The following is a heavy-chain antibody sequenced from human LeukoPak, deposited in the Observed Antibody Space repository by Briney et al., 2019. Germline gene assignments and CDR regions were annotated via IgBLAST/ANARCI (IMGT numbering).Heavy chain of an antibody. V-gene: IGHV3-30-3*01. D-gene: IGHD3-22*01. CDR1: GFTFSSYA. Sequence: PGRSLRLSCAASGFTFSSYAMHWVRQAPGKGLEWVAVLSYDGSNKYYADSVKGRFTISRDNSKNTLYLQMNSLRAEDTAVYYCARDQIVVVNTYYYYGMGVWGQGTTVTVSS. CDR2: LSYDGSNK. J-gene: IGHJ6*02. CDR3: ARDQIVVVNTYYYYGMGV.